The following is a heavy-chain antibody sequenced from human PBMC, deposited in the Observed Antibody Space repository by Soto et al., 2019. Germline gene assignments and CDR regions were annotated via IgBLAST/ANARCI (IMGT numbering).Heavy chain of an antibody. CDR1: GYTFTSYA. CDR3: ARDSGGMDV. J-gene: IGHJ6*02. CDR2: INAGNGNT. Sequence: VASVKVSCKASGYTFTSYAVHWVRQAPGQRLEWMGWINAGNGNTKYSQKFQGRVTITRDTSANTSYMELSSLRSEDTAVYYCARDSGGMDVWGQGTTVTVSS. V-gene: IGHV1-3*01.